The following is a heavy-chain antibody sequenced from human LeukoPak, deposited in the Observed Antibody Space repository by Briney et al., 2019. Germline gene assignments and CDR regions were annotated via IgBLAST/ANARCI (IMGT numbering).Heavy chain of an antibody. V-gene: IGHV3-30*18. J-gene: IGHJ6*02. CDR3: AKEASSSLGYYYGMDV. CDR2: ISYDGSNK. CDR1: GFTFSSYG. D-gene: IGHD3-3*01. Sequence: PGRSLRLSCAASGFTFSSYGMHWVRQAPGKGLEWVAVISYDGSNKYYADSVKGRFTISRDNSKNTLYLQMNSLRAEDTAVYYCAKEASSSLGYYYGMDVWGQGTTVTVSS.